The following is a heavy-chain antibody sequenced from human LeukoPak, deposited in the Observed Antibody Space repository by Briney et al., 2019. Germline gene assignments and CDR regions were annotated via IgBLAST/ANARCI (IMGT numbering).Heavy chain of an antibody. D-gene: IGHD3-3*01. CDR1: GFTFDDYA. J-gene: IGHJ6*03. CDR2: ISWNSCSI. Sequence: GRSLRLSCAASGFTFDDYAMHWVRQAPGKGLEWVSGISWNSCSIGYADSVKGRFTISRDNAKNSLYLQMNSLRAEDTALYYCAKEYAIFDPYYYYYMDVWGKGTTVTVSS. CDR3: AKEYAIFDPYYYYYMDV. V-gene: IGHV3-9*01.